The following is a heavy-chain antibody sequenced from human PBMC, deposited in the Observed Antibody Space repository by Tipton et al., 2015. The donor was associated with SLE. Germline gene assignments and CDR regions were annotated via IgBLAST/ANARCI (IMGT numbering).Heavy chain of an antibody. CDR3: ARARHGGAECFER. V-gene: IGHV4-61*01. J-gene: IGHJ1*01. CDR1: GGSISTGRYY. D-gene: IGHD3-3*01. CDR2: IYDIGST. Sequence: TLSLTCTVSGGSISTGRYYWSWIRQPPGKGLEWIGYIYDIGSTNYNPSLKSRVTMSVDTSENQLSLKLTFVTAADTAVYYCARARHGGAECFERWGQGTLVTFSS.